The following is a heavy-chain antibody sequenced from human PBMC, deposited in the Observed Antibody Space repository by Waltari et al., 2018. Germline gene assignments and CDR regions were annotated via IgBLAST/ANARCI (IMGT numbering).Heavy chain of an antibody. CDR1: GGSFSGYY. V-gene: IGHV4-34*01. D-gene: IGHD2-2*02. CDR2: INHSGST. CDR3: ARAGYCSSTSCYRRGYFDY. Sequence: QVQLQQWGAGLLKPSETLSLTCAGYGGSFSGYYWSWIRHPPGTGLEWIGEINHSGSTNYNPSLKSRVTISVDTSKNQFSLKLSSVTAADTAVYYCARAGYCSSTSCYRRGYFDYWGQGTLVTVSS. J-gene: IGHJ4*02.